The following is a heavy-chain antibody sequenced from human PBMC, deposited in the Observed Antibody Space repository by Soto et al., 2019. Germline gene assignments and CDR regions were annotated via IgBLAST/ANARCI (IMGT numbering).Heavy chain of an antibody. J-gene: IGHJ4*02. Sequence: QVQLQESGPGLMKPSETLSLTCTVSGDSISTYYCMWIRQPPGKGLESIGYLYYGRSANYNPSLKSRVTLSVDTSTNQCSLTLSSMTAADTAVYYCALRSMAVVPEYWGQGTLVTVSS. CDR2: LYYGRSA. CDR1: GDSISTYY. V-gene: IGHV4-59*01. D-gene: IGHD3-22*01. CDR3: ALRSMAVVPEY.